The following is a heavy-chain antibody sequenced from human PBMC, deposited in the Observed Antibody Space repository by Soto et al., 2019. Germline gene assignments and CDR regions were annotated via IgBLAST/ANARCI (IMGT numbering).Heavy chain of an antibody. CDR1: GFTLSNAW. J-gene: IGHJ4*02. CDR2: IKSKTDGGTT. V-gene: IGHV3-15*01. Sequence: LRLSCAATGFTLSNAWMSWVRVAPGKELEWVGRIKSKTDGGTTDYAAPVKGRFTISRDDSKNTLYLQMNSLKTEDSAVYYCTSYSSSWYSVYWGQGTLVTVSS. D-gene: IGHD6-13*01. CDR3: TSYSSSWYSVY.